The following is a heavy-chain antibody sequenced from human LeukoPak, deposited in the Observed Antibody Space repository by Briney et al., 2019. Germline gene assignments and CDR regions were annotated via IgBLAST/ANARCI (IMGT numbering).Heavy chain of an antibody. CDR2: ISAGGGST. Sequence: GGSLRLSWAASGXTFSDYSVTWVRQAPGKGLFWVSGISAGGGSTYYADSVKGRFTISRDNSRNTLYLQMNSLRAEDTAVYYCAKDAAGPEYWGQGTLVTVSS. CDR3: AKDAAGPEY. J-gene: IGHJ4*02. V-gene: IGHV3-23*01. D-gene: IGHD6-13*01. CDR1: GXTFSDYS.